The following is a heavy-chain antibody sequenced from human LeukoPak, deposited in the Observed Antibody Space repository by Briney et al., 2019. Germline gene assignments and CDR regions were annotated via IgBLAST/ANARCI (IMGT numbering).Heavy chain of an antibody. CDR1: GGSISSSSYY. Sequence: SETLSLTCTVSGGSISSSSYYWGWIRQPPGKGLEWIGSIYYSGSTYYNPSLKSRVTISVDTSKNQFSLKLSSATAADTAVYYCARGDGYLSPYFDYWGQGTLVTVSS. CDR3: ARGDGYLSPYFDY. V-gene: IGHV4-39*07. J-gene: IGHJ4*02. D-gene: IGHD5-24*01. CDR2: IYYSGST.